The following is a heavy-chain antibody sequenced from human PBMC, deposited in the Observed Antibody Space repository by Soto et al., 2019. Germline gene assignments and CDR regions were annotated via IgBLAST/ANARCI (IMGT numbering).Heavy chain of an antibody. D-gene: IGHD3-22*01. J-gene: IGHJ4*02. V-gene: IGHV3-23*01. CDR2: ISGSGGST. CDR1: GFTFSSYA. Sequence: PGGSLRLSCAASGFTFSSYAMSWVRQAPGKGLEWVSAISGSGGSTYYADSVKGRFTISRDNSKNTLYLQMNSLRAEDTAVYYCAKDLKVYYYDSSTQTTFDYWGQGTLVTVSS. CDR3: AKDLKVYYYDSSTQTTFDY.